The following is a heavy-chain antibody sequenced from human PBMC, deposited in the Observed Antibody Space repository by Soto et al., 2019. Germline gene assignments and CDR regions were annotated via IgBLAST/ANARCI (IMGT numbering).Heavy chain of an antibody. Sequence: GGSLRLSCAASGFTFSSYSMNWVRQAPGKGLEWVSSISSSSSYIYYADPVKGRFTISRDNAKNSLYLQMNSLRAEDTAVYYCARDQITYSNKRPWGMDVWGQGTTVTVSS. CDR2: ISSSSSYI. J-gene: IGHJ6*02. V-gene: IGHV3-21*01. D-gene: IGHD4-4*01. CDR3: ARDQITYSNKRPWGMDV. CDR1: GFTFSSYS.